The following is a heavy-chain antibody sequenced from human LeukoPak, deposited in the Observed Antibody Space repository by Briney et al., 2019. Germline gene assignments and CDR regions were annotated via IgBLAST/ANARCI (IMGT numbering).Heavy chain of an antibody. D-gene: IGHD6-13*01. V-gene: IGHV3-30-3*01. CDR2: ISYDGSNK. CDR3: ARDGIAAAGFSYFDY. Sequence: QPGGSLRLSCAASGFTFSSYATHWVRQAPGKGLEWVAVISYDGSNKYYADSVKGRFTISRDNSKNTLYLQMNSLRAEDTAVYYCARDGIAAAGFSYFDYWGQGTLVTVSS. J-gene: IGHJ4*02. CDR1: GFTFSSYA.